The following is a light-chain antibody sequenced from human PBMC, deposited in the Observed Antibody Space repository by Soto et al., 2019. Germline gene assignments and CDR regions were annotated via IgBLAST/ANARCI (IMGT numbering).Light chain of an antibody. V-gene: IGKV1-33*01. CDR2: DAY. CDR3: QKSDHLPL. CDR1: HDIGNS. J-gene: IGKJ3*01. Sequence: DIQMTQSPPSLSASVGDRVTITCQASHDIGNSLNWYQAKPGQAPKLVIYDAYNLETGVPSRFSGSGYGTLFTFTISGLRPEDIATYYCQKSDHLPLFGPGTKVDLK.